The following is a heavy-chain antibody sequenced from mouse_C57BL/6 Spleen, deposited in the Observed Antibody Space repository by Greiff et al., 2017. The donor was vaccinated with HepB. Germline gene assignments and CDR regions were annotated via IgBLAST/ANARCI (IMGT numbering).Heavy chain of an antibody. D-gene: IGHD4-1*01. V-gene: IGHV1-69*01. CDR2: IDPSDSYT. CDR1: GYTFTSYW. CDR3: STGTYGYFDV. J-gene: IGHJ1*03. Sequence: QVQLQQPGAELVMPGASVKLSCKASGYTFTSYWMHWVKQRPGQGLEWIGEIDPSDSYTNYNQKFKGKSTLTVDKSSSTAYMQLSSLTSEDSAVYYCSTGTYGYFDVWGTGTTVTVAS.